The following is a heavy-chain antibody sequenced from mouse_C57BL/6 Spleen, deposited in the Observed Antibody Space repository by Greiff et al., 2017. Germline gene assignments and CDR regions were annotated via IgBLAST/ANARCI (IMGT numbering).Heavy chain of an antibody. V-gene: IGHV5-15*01. Sequence: EVKLVESGGGLVQPGGSLKLSCAASGFTFSDYGMAWVRQAPRKGPEWVAFISNLAYSIYYADTVTGRFTISRENAKNTLYLEMSSLGSEETAMYYCARHGGYDGYYGGFAYWGQGTLVTVSA. J-gene: IGHJ3*01. CDR1: GFTFSDYG. CDR3: ARHGGYDGYYGGFAY. D-gene: IGHD2-3*01. CDR2: ISNLAYSI.